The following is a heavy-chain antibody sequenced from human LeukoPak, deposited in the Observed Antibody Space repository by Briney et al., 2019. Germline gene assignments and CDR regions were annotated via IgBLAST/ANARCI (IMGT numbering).Heavy chain of an antibody. CDR2: VGYGGSDT. CDR1: GFTFRSYA. CDR3: AKDRPPGYASGSPLGNWFDP. D-gene: IGHD3-10*01. V-gene: IGHV3-23*01. Sequence: PGGSLRLSCAASGFTFRSYAMTWVRQAPGKGLEWVSTVGYGGSDTYYADSVKGRFTISRDNSKNTLYLQMNSLRVEDTAIYYCAKDRPPGYASGSPLGNWFDPWGQGTLVTVSS. J-gene: IGHJ5*02.